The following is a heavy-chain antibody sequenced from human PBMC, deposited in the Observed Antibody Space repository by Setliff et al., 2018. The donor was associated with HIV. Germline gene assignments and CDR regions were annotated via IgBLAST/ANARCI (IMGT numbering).Heavy chain of an antibody. CDR1: GGTFRSKG. J-gene: IGHJ4*02. D-gene: IGHD3-10*01. Sequence: ASVKVSCKASGGTFRSKGISWVRQAPGQGLEWMGWISAYNGNTNYAQKLQGRVTMTTDTSTSTAYMELRSLRSDDTAVYYCARAMKTMVRGVMGYWGQGTLVTVSS. CDR2: ISAYNGNT. CDR3: ARAMKTMVRGVMGY. V-gene: IGHV1-18*01.